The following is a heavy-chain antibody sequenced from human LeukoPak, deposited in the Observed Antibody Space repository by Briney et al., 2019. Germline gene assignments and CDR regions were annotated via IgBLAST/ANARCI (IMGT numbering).Heavy chain of an antibody. Sequence: SETLSLTCTVSGGSISNYYWSWIRQPPGKGLEWIGYIYYSGSTNYKSSLKSRVTISVDTSKNQFSLKLSSVTAADTAVYYCARLYCSSFSCYTPFNIWGQGTMVTVSS. V-gene: IGHV4-59*01. CDR2: IYYSGST. CDR3: ARLYCSSFSCYTPFNI. D-gene: IGHD2-2*02. J-gene: IGHJ3*02. CDR1: GGSISNYY.